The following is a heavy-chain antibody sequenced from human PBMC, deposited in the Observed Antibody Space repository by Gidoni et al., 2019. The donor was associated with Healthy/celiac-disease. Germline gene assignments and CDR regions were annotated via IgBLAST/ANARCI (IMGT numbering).Heavy chain of an antibody. CDR2: INPSGGST. Sequence: QVQLVQSGAAVQKPGASVKVSCKASGYTFTSYHMHWVRQAPGQGLEWMGIINPSGGSTSYEQKFQGRVTMTRDTSTSTVYMELSSLRSEDTAVYYCARGGEIAAAGTGPDAFDIWGQGTMVTVSS. CDR1: GYTFTSYH. D-gene: IGHD6-13*01. J-gene: IGHJ3*02. CDR3: ARGGEIAAAGTGPDAFDI. V-gene: IGHV1-46*01.